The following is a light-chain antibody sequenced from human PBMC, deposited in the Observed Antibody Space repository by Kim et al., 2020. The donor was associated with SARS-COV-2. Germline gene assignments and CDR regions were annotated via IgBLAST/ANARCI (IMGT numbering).Light chain of an antibody. CDR3: QVSDCRIDHPV. CDR1: NIGCKS. V-gene: IGLV3-21*04. J-gene: IGLJ3*02. Sequence: SYELTQPPSVSVAPGKTARITCGGNNIGCKSVHWYQQKPGQAPVLFISFSSDRPSGLPERFSVSNSGNPPTLPIRRFSAGVEPASYSQVSDCRIDHPVFG. CDR2: FSS.